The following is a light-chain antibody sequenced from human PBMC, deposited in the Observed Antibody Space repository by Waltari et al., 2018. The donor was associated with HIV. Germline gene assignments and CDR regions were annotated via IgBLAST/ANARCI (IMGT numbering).Light chain of an antibody. J-gene: IGLJ2*01. CDR2: EVS. CDR3: SSYTSSSTLV. V-gene: IGLV2-14*01. Sequence: QSALTQPASVSGSPGQSITISCTGTSSDVGGYHYVSWYQQHPDKAPKLLIYEVSSRPSGISSRFSGCKSANTASLTISGLQADDEADYYCSSYTSSSTLVFGGGTKLTV. CDR1: SSDVGGYHY.